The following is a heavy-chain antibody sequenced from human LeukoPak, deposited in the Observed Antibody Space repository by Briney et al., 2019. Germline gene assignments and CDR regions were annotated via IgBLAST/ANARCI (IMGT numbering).Heavy chain of an antibody. CDR1: GGSFSGYY. J-gene: IGHJ5*02. CDR3: ARAGVVRKKVKIGLYNWFDP. V-gene: IGHV4-34*01. CDR2: INHSGST. D-gene: IGHD3-3*01. Sequence: PSETLSLTCAVYGGSFSGYYWSWIRQPPGKGLEWIGEINHSGSTNYNPSLKSRVTISVDTSKNQFSLKLSSVTAADTAAYYCARAGVVRKKVKIGLYNWFDPWGQGTLVTVSS.